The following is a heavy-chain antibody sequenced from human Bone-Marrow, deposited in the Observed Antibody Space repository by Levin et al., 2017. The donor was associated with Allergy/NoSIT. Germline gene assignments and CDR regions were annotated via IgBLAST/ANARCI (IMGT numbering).Heavy chain of an antibody. V-gene: IGHV3-21*01. CDR1: GFNFASYG. J-gene: IGHJ4*02. CDR3: AKDEGPFSSSFAFDF. CDR2: ISGTGRHI. D-gene: IGHD3-3*02. Sequence: ASVKVSCAASGFNFASYGMNWVRQAPGKGLEWVSSISGTGRHIYLADSLKGRFTISRDNAKNSPSLQMNNLRVEDTAVFYCAKDEGPFSSSFAFDFWGQGALVTVSS.